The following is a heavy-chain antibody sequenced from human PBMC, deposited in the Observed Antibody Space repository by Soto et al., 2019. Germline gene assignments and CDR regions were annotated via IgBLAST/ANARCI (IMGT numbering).Heavy chain of an antibody. J-gene: IGHJ4*02. D-gene: IGHD6-6*01. CDR2: ISYDGSNK. CDR1: GFTFSSYA. V-gene: IGHV3-30-3*01. Sequence: QVQLVESGGGVVQPGRSLRLSCAASGFTFSSYAMHWVRQAPGKGLEWVAVISYDGSNKYYADSVKGRFTISRDNSKNTLYLQMNSLRAEDTAVYYCARPLAARLDYWGQGTLVTVSS. CDR3: ARPLAARLDY.